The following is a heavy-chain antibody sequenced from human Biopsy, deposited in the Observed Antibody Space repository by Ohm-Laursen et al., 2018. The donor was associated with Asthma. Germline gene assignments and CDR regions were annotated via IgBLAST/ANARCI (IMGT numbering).Heavy chain of an antibody. J-gene: IGHJ6*02. CDR1: GYPFIGYH. CDR2: INPNSGAT. CDR3: ARDFLFQHGSSWYYYYYGMDV. D-gene: IGHD6-13*01. Sequence: ASVKVSCKASGYPFIGYHIHWMRQAPGQGLEWMGRINPNSGATNYAQKFQGGVTMTRDTSISTAYMEVSGLRSEDTAVYYCARDFLFQHGSSWYYYYYGMDVWGQGTTVTVSS. V-gene: IGHV1-2*06.